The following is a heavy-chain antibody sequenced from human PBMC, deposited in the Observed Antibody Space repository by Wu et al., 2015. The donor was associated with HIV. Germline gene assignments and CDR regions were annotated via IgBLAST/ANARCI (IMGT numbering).Heavy chain of an antibody. V-gene: IGHV1-69*14. CDR1: GGTFSNYA. CDR3: ATGEAGAFDM. CDR2: IIPVIDTT. J-gene: IGHJ3*02. Sequence: QVQVVQSGAEVKKPGSSVKVSCKASGGTFSNYAISWVRQARGQGLEWIGGIIPVIDTTNYIDKLKGRLTITADKTTNTIYLDLTSLRHEDTAMYYCATGEAGAFDMWGQGTMVIVSS.